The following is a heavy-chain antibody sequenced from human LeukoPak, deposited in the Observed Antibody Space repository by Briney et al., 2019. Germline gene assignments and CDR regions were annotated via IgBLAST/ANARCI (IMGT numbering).Heavy chain of an antibody. CDR1: GGSISSGGYY. CDR2: INHSGST. V-gene: IGHV4-30-2*01. Sequence: PSQTLSLTCTVSGGSISSGGYYWSWIRQPPGKGLEWIGEINHSGSTNYNPSLKSRVTISVDTSKNQFSLKLSSVTAADTAVYYCARDYYDSSGHDAFDIWGQGTMVTVSS. D-gene: IGHD3-22*01. CDR3: ARDYYDSSGHDAFDI. J-gene: IGHJ3*02.